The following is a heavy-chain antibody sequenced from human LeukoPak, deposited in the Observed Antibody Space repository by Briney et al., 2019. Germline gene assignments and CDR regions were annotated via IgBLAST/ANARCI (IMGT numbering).Heavy chain of an antibody. V-gene: IGHV4-34*01. Sequence: SETLSLTCAVYGGSFSGYYWSWIRQPPGKGLEWIGEINHSGSTNDNPSLKSRVTISVDTSKNQFSLKLSSVTAADTAVYFCARIGATRGFFDIWGPGTMVTVST. CDR2: INHSGST. J-gene: IGHJ3*02. CDR3: ARIGATRGFFDI. D-gene: IGHD1-26*01. CDR1: GGSFSGYY.